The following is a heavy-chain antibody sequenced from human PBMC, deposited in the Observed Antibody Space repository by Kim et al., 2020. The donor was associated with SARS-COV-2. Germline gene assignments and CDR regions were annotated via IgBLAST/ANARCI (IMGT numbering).Heavy chain of an antibody. CDR2: IYYSGST. D-gene: IGHD3-22*01. Sequence: TLSLTCTVSGDSISSTTYYWGWIRQPPGKGLEWIGNIYYSGSTYYNPSLKSRVTISVDTSKNQFSLKLNSVTAADTAVYYCARDSGYYPHDAFDIWG. CDR3: ARDSGYYPHDAFDI. V-gene: IGHV4-39*02. CDR1: GDSISSTTYY. J-gene: IGHJ3*02.